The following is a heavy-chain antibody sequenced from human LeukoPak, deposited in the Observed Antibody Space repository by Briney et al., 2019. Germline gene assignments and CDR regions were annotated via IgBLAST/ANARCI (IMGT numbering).Heavy chain of an antibody. CDR1: GFTFSRYA. J-gene: IGHJ4*02. V-gene: IGHV3-23*01. D-gene: IGHD3-22*01. CDR2: ISGSGGST. Sequence: GGSLRLSCAASGFTFSRYAMSWVRQAPGKGLEWVSAISGSGGSTYYADSVKGRFTISRDNSKNTLYLQMNSLRAEDTAVYYCALSGYYYDSSGYYYFDYWGQGTLVTVSS. CDR3: ALSGYYYDSSGYYYFDY.